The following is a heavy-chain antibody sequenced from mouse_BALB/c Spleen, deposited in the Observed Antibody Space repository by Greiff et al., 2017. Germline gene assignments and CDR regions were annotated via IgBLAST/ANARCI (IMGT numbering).Heavy chain of an antibody. V-gene: IGHV5-6-4*01. CDR1: GFTFSSYT. CDR2: ISSGGSYT. Sequence: LQQSGGGLVKPGGSLKLSCAASGFTFSSYTMSWVRQTPEKRLEWVATISSGGSYTYYPDSVKGRFTISRDNAKNTLYLQMSSLKSEDTAMYYCTRDRREDYPWFAYWGQGTLVTVSA. J-gene: IGHJ3*01. D-gene: IGHD1-1*02. CDR3: TRDRREDYPWFAY.